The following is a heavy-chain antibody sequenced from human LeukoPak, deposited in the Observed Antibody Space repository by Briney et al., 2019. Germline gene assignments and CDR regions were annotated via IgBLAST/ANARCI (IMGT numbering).Heavy chain of an antibody. CDR3: AKELGYSYLWGG. J-gene: IGHJ4*02. V-gene: IGHV3-48*03. CDR1: GFTFSSYE. Sequence: GGSLRLSCAASGFTFSSYEMNWVRQAPGKGLEWISYISSSGSTIYYADSVKGRFTISRDNSKNTLYLQMNSLRAEDTAVYYCAKELGYSYLWGGWGQGTLVTVSS. D-gene: IGHD5-18*01. CDR2: ISSSGSTI.